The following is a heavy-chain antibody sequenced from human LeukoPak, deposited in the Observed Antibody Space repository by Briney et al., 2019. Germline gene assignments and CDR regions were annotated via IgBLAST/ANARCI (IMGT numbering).Heavy chain of an antibody. J-gene: IGHJ6*03. V-gene: IGHV4-34*01. Sequence: SETLSLTRAVYGGPFSGYYGSWIRQPPGKGLEWIGEIDHSGSTNYNPSLKSRVTISVDTSKNQFSLKLSSVTAADTAVYYCARGRGGSYYYYYYMDVWGKGTTVTVSS. CDR2: IDHSGST. D-gene: IGHD1-26*01. CDR3: ARGRGGSYYYYYYMDV. CDR1: GGPFSGYY.